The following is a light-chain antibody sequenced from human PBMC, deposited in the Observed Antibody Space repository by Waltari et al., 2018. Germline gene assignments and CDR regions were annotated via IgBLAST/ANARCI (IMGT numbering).Light chain of an antibody. V-gene: IGKV3-15*01. CDR2: DAS. Sequence: ETVMTQSPATLPVSPGERASLSCRASQNVNNNLAWYQQNPGQVPRLLIYDASTRATGIPARFSGSGSGTEFTLTISSLQSEDFAVYYCQQYDNWPGTFGHGTKVEIK. CDR1: QNVNNN. CDR3: QQYDNWPGT. J-gene: IGKJ1*01.